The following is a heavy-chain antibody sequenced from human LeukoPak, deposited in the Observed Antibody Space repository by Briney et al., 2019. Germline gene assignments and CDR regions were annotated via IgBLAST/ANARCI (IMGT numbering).Heavy chain of an antibody. CDR2: IIPILGIA. CDR1: GGTFSSYA. D-gene: IGHD5-24*01. V-gene: IGHV1-69*04. Sequence: ASVKVSCKASGGTFSSYAISWVRQAPGQGLEWMGRIIPILGIANYAQKFQGRVTITADKSTSTAYMELSSLRSEDTAVYYCAIPIGMATIGYWGQGTLVTVSS. CDR3: AIPIGMATIGY. J-gene: IGHJ4*02.